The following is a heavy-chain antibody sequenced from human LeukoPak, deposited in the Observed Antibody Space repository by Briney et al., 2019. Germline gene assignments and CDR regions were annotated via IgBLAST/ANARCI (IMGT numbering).Heavy chain of an antibody. D-gene: IGHD1-1*01. Sequence: PSDTLSLTCTVSGASISSYYWSWIRQPAGKGLEWIGRIHTSANTNYSPSFKSRATISIDRSKNQFSLNLPSVTAADTAVYYCARDRIWNDAGHDPFDIWGQGTMVTVSS. CDR2: IHTSANT. V-gene: IGHV4-4*07. J-gene: IGHJ3*02. CDR1: GASISSYY. CDR3: ARDRIWNDAGHDPFDI.